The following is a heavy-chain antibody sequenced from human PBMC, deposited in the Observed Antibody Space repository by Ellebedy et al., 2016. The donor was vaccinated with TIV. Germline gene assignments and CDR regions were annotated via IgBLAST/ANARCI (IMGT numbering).Heavy chain of an antibody. Sequence: GESLKISCTVSGFASTSFGMHWVRQAPGKGLEWVAAIWYDGSNKYYADSVKGRFTISRDNSKNTLYLQMNSLRAEDTAVYYCARDGYMHYYMDVWGKGTTVTVSS. D-gene: IGHD5-18*01. CDR3: ARDGYMHYYMDV. CDR2: IWYDGSNK. J-gene: IGHJ6*03. V-gene: IGHV3-33*01. CDR1: GFASTSFG.